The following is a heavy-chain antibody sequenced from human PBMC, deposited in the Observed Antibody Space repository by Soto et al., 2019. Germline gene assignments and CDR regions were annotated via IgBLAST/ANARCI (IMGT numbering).Heavy chain of an antibody. CDR2: TCYRSKWFN. V-gene: IGHV6-1*01. CDR3: ARGSVLGIPLAGLNGGYFGLDV. CDR1: GDSVSSNSAA. J-gene: IGHJ6*02. Sequence: PSQTLSLTCAISGDSVSSNSAAWNWIRQSPSRGLEWLGRTCYRSKWFNVYAVSVESRININADTSKNQFSLHLISVTPEDTAVYFWARGSVLGIPLAGLNGGYFGLDVWGQGATVTVSS. D-gene: IGHD6-19*01.